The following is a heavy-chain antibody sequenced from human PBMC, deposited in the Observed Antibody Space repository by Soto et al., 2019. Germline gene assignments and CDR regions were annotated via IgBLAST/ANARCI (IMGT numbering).Heavy chain of an antibody. CDR1: GFTFSSYS. CDR2: FRGSGDDGTT. CDR3: AKKVNSGPGSQYFDY. J-gene: IGHJ4*02. V-gene: IGHV3-23*01. Sequence: PGGSLRLSCAASGFTFSSYSMSWVRQAPGKGLEWVSGFRGSGDDGTTYYADSVKGRFTISRDNSKNMLFLQMNSLRAEDTAIYYCAKKVNSGPGSQYFDYRGPGTLLTV. D-gene: IGHD3-10*01.